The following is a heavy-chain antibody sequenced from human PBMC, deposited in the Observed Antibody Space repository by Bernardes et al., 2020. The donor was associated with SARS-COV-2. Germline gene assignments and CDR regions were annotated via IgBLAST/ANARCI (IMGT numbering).Heavy chain of an antibody. Sequence: SEPLSLTCTVSDSSISNYYWSWIRQPPGKGLEWIGYIFYSGSTNYNPSLRSRVTISLDTSKNQFSLKLSSLTAADTAVYYCARGKYYYESSGLNWFDPWGQGTLVTVSS. CDR2: IFYSGST. D-gene: IGHD3-22*01. CDR1: DSSISNYY. J-gene: IGHJ5*02. CDR3: ARGKYYYESSGLNWFDP. V-gene: IGHV4-59*01.